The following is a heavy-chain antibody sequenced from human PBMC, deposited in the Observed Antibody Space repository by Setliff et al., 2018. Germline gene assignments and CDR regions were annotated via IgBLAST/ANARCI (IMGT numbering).Heavy chain of an antibody. CDR3: TRDIVVFTDIDYYYSGMDV. CDR1: GFSFNNFE. Sequence: PGGSLRLSCAASGFSFNNFEMNWVRQVPGKGLVWVARINGDGSVANYADAVKGRFTISRDNAKNTLSLQMNTLKAEDTAVYYCTRDIVVFTDIDYYYSGMDVWGQGTAVTVSS. CDR2: INGDGSVA. D-gene: IGHD2-21*01. V-gene: IGHV3-74*01. J-gene: IGHJ6*02.